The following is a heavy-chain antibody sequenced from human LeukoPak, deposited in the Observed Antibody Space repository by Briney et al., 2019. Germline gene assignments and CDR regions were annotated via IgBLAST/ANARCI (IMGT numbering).Heavy chain of an antibody. D-gene: IGHD3-22*01. V-gene: IGHV1-69*05. CDR3: ARVRVTMIVVAWDAFDI. CDR1: GYTFTSYD. CDR2: IIPIFGTA. Sequence: SVKVSCKASGYTFTSYDINWVRQAPGQGLEWMGGIIPIFGTANYAQKFQGRVTITTDESTSTAYMELSSLRSEDTAVYYCARVRVTMIVVAWDAFDIWGQGTMVTVSS. J-gene: IGHJ3*02.